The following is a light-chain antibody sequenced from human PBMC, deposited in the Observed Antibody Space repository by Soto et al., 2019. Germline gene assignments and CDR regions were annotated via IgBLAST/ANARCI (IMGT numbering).Light chain of an antibody. CDR1: QSVSNSY. V-gene: IGKV3-20*01. J-gene: IGKJ4*01. CDR2: GAS. Sequence: EIVLTQSPGILSLSPGERATLSCRASQSVSNSYVAWHQQKPGQAPRLLIYGASSRATGIPERFSGSGSGTDFTLTISRLEPEDFAVYYCQQYGSSPLTFGGGTKVENK. CDR3: QQYGSSPLT.